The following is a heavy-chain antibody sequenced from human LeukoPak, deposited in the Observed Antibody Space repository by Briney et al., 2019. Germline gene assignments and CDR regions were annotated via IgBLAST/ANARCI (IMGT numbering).Heavy chain of an antibody. D-gene: IGHD6-6*01. CDR2: IYYSGST. J-gene: IGHJ5*02. Sequence: SETLSLTCSVSGGYISSYYWSWIRQPPGKGLEWIGYIYYSGSTNYIPSLKSRVTISKVTTKNQFSLKLSSVTAADTAVYYCVRLTYSRSSLGWFDPWGQGALVTVSS. CDR1: GGYISSYY. V-gene: IGHV4-59*08. CDR3: VRLTYSRSSLGWFDP.